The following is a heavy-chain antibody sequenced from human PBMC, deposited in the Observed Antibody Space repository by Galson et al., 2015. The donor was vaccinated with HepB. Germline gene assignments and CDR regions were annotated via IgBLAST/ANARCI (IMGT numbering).Heavy chain of an antibody. J-gene: IGHJ4*02. CDR2: ISYDGSDK. CDR1: GFTFSSYG. CDR3: AKVYASPYYYDSSGYYYPQDFDY. D-gene: IGHD3-22*01. V-gene: IGHV3-30*18. Sequence: SLRLSCAASGFTFSSYGMHWVRQAPGKGLEWVAVISYDGSDKYYADSVKGRFTISRDNSKNTLYLQMNSLRAEDTAVYYCAKVYASPYYYDSSGYYYPQDFDYWGQGTLVTVSS.